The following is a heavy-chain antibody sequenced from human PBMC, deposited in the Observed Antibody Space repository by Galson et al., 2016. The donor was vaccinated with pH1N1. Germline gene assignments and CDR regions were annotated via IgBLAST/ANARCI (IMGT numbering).Heavy chain of an antibody. CDR3: ARLTLGEHTETYGMDV. CDR2: ITHIGTT. CDR1: GGSFSHYY. Sequence: ETLSLTCAVYGGSFSHYYWSWIRQSPGKGLEWIGEITHIGTTHYTETLKSRVTMSVDTSRNPSSLKLSSVTAADTAVYYCARLTLGEHTETYGMDVWGQGTTVIVSS. J-gene: IGHJ6*02. V-gene: IGHV4-34*01. D-gene: IGHD3-10*01.